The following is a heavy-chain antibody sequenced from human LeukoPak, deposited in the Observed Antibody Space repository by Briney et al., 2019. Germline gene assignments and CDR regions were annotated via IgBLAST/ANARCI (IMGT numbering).Heavy chain of an antibody. Sequence: VKVSCKASGGTFSSYAISWVRQAPGQGLEWMGRTIPIFGTANYAQKFQGRVTITTDESTSTAYMELSSLRSEDTAVYYCARDPLPQYTDYYYMDVWGKGTTVTVSS. CDR1: GGTFSSYA. D-gene: IGHD5-18*01. J-gene: IGHJ6*03. CDR2: TIPIFGTA. CDR3: ARDPLPQYTDYYYMDV. V-gene: IGHV1-69*05.